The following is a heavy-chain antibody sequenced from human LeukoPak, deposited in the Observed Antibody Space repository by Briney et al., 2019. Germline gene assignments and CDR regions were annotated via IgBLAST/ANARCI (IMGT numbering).Heavy chain of an antibody. CDR2: MNPNSGNT. CDR3: ARSALRITFGGVIVIRGTLDY. Sequence: ASVKVSCKASGYTFTSYDINWVRQATGQGLEWMGWMNPNSGNTGYAQKFQGRVTITRNTSISTAYMELSSLRSEDMAVYYCARSALRITFGGVIVIRGTLDYWGQGTLVTVSS. D-gene: IGHD3-16*02. J-gene: IGHJ4*02. V-gene: IGHV1-8*03. CDR1: GYTFTSYD.